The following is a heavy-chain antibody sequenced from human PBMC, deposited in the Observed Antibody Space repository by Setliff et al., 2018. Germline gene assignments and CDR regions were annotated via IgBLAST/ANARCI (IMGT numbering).Heavy chain of an antibody. J-gene: IGHJ5*02. CDR3: ARSPSSGSHWNARPFYSDR. V-gene: IGHV4-61*09. D-gene: IGHD3-10*01. CDR2: ISPGGST. CDR1: GASIGSGGYF. Sequence: SETLSLTCSVSGASIGSGGYFWIWIRQPAGKGLEWIGHISPGGSTNYNPSLRSRVTISLDTSKNHFSLRVNSVTAADTALYYCARSPSSGSHWNARPFYSDRWGQGTLVTSPQ.